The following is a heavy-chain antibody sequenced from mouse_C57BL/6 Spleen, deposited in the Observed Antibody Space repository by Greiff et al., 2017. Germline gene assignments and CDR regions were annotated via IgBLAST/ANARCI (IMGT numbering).Heavy chain of an antibody. CDR3: AISLYYYAMDY. J-gene: IGHJ4*01. Sequence: QVQLQQPGAELVKPGASVKVSCKASGYTFTSYWMHWVKQRPGQGLEWIGRIHPSDSDTNYNQKFKGKATLTVDKSSSTASMQLSSLTSEYSAVYYCAISLYYYAMDYWGQGTSVTVSS. CDR1: GYTFTSYW. D-gene: IGHD1-1*01. V-gene: IGHV1-74*01. CDR2: IHPSDSDT.